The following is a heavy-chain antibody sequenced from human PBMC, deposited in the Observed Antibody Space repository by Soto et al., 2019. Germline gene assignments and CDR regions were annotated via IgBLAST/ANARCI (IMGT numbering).Heavy chain of an antibody. CDR3: ARGRYSGSYPRTFGY. CDR1: GGTFSSYT. CDR2: IIPILGIA. Sequence: SVKVSCKASGGTFSSYTISWVRQAPGQGLEWMGRIIPILGIANYAQKFQGRVTITADKSTSTAYMELSSLRSEDTAVYYCARGRYSGSYPRTFGYWGQGTLVTVSS. V-gene: IGHV1-69*02. D-gene: IGHD1-26*01. J-gene: IGHJ4*02.